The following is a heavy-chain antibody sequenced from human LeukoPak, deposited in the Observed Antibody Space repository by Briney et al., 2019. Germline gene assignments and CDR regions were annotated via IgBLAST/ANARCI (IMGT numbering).Heavy chain of an antibody. Sequence: QPGGSLRLSCAASGFTFSSYWMSWVRQAPGKGLEWVASIKQDGSEKYYVDSVKGRFTISRDNAKNSLYLQMNSLRAEDTAVYYCARDISGSLYGSGSSYFDYWGQGTLVTVSS. J-gene: IGHJ4*02. CDR2: IKQDGSEK. CDR1: GFTFSSYW. V-gene: IGHV3-7*03. D-gene: IGHD3-10*01. CDR3: ARDISGSLYGSGSSYFDY.